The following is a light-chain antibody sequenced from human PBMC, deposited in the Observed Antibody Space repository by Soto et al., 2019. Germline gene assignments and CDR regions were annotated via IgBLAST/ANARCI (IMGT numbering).Light chain of an antibody. V-gene: IGKV3-20*01. J-gene: IGKJ1*01. Sequence: EIVLTQSPGTLCLSPGERATLSCRASKSISSNYLAWYQQKPGQSPRLLIYGTSSRATGIPDRFTGSGSGTDFTLTISRREPEDFAVYYCRQYGTSPRTFGQGTKVAIK. CDR1: KSISSNY. CDR3: RQYGTSPRT. CDR2: GTS.